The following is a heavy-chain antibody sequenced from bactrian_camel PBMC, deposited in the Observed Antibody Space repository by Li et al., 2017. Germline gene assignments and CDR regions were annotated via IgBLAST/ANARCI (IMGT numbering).Heavy chain of an antibody. CDR3: AAASTTYGQCVAIATTPFPY. D-gene: IGHD2*01. Sequence: QLVESGGDSVQAGDSLRLSCVASGASSDINCWGWFRQVPGKEREMVARRHDGSSVADYAESVEGRFTIDRDSAKGALYLQMNRLRPEDTAMYYCAAASTTYGQCVAIATTPFPYWGQGTQVTVS. CDR2: RHDGSSVA. CDR1: GASSDINC. J-gene: IGHJ4*01. V-gene: IGHV3S54*01.